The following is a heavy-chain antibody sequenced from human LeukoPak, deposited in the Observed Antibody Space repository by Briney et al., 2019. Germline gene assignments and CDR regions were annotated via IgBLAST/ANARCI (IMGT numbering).Heavy chain of an antibody. J-gene: IGHJ4*02. CDR2: IYYSGSP. D-gene: IGHD3-9*01. V-gene: IGHV4-30-4*01. CDR3: ARAHYDIMTGYYNVFDY. Sequence: SETLSLTSTVSGGSISRGDYYWSCIRQPPGKGMGWLGYIYYSGSPSYHPSLKSRVTIPVDTSKVQFPLKLSSVTAADTAVYYCARAHYDIMTGYYNVFDYWGQGTLVTVSS. CDR1: GGSISRGDYY.